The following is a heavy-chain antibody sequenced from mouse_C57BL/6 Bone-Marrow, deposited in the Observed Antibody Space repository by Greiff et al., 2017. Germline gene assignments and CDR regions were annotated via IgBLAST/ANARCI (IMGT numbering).Heavy chain of an antibody. V-gene: IGHV1-81*01. D-gene: IGHD6-1*01. J-gene: IGHJ3*01. CDR3: ARSGSSWFAY. CDR1: GYTFTSYG. Sequence: VQGVESGAELARPGASVKLSCKASGYTFTSYGISWVKQRTGQGLEWIGEIYPRSGNTYYNEKFKGKATMTADKSSSTAYMELRSLTSEDSAVYFCARSGSSWFAYWGQGTLVTGSA. CDR2: IYPRSGNT.